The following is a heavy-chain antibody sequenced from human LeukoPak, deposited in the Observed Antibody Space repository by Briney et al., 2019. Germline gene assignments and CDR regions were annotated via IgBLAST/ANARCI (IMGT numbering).Heavy chain of an antibody. Sequence: SETLSLTCAVYGGSFSGYYWSWIRQPPGKGLEWIGEINHSGSTNYNPSLKSRVTISVDTSKNQFSLKLSSVTAADTAVYYCARAYCSGGSCYAFGLDYWGQGTLVTVSS. CDR2: INHSGST. D-gene: IGHD2-15*01. CDR3: ARAYCSGGSCYAFGLDY. CDR1: GGSFSGYY. V-gene: IGHV4-34*01. J-gene: IGHJ4*02.